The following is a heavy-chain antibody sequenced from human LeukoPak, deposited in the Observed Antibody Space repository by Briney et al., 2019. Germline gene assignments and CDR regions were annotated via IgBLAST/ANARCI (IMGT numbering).Heavy chain of an antibody. CDR2: ISGSGGST. CDR1: GFTFSSYE. Sequence: PGGSLRLSCAASGFTFSSYEMNWVRQAPGRGLEWVSAISGSGGSTYYADSVKGRFTISRDNSKNTLYLQMNSLRAEDTAVYYCAKGGGIAAFLGILGYWGQGTLVTVSS. J-gene: IGHJ4*02. CDR3: AKGGGIAAFLGILGY. V-gene: IGHV3-23*01. D-gene: IGHD6-13*01.